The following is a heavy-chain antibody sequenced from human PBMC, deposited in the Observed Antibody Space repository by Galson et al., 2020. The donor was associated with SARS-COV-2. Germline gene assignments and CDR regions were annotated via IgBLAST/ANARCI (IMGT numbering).Heavy chain of an antibody. D-gene: IGHD3-3*01. CDR3: ARDGDYDFWSCYYSGWFDP. J-gene: IGHJ5*02. V-gene: IGHV3-21*01. CDR2: ISSRSTYI. CDR1: GFTFSSYS. Sequence: GGSLRLSCAASGFTFSSYSMNWVPQAPGKGLEWVSSISSRSTYIYYADSVKGRFTISRDNANNSLYLQMNSLRAEDTAVYYCARDGDYDFWSCYYSGWFDPWGQGTLVTVSS.